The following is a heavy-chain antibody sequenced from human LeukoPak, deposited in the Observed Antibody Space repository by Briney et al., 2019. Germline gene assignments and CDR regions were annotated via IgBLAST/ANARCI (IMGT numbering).Heavy chain of an antibody. J-gene: IGHJ3*02. CDR3: ARDGNLYCSSTSCYTWADEAFEI. CDR1: GFTFSSYS. V-gene: IGHV3-21*01. D-gene: IGHD2-2*02. Sequence: GGSLRLSCAASGFTFSSYSMNWVRQAPGKGLEWVSSISSSSSYIYYADSVKGRFTISRDNAKNSLYLQMNSLRAEDTAVYYCARDGNLYCSSTSCYTWADEAFEIWGQGTMVTVSS. CDR2: ISSSSSYI.